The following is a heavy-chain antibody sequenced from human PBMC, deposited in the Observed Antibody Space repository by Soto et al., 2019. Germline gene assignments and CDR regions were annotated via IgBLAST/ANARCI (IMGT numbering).Heavy chain of an antibody. D-gene: IGHD1-7*01. V-gene: IGHV3-53*01. CDR2: IYAGTIT. Sequence: GGSLRLSCAVSGITVSSYYMSWVRQAAGKGLEWVSVIYAGTITYYADSVKGRFTIYRDNSKNTLYLQMDSLRPEDTAQYYCAGWNYDYWGQGTQVTVSS. CDR1: GITVSSYY. CDR3: AGWNYDY. J-gene: IGHJ4*02.